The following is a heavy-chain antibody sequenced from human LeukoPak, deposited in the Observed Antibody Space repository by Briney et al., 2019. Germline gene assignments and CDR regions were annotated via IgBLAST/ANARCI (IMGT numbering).Heavy chain of an antibody. CDR2: ISYDGSNK. CDR1: GFTFSRHD. V-gene: IGHV3-30-3*01. D-gene: IGHD3-22*01. CDR3: AREDYYDSSGYYYGGWFDP. J-gene: IGHJ5*02. Sequence: GGSLRLSCVASGFTFSRHDMNWVRQAPGKGLEWVAVISYDGSNKYYADSVKGRFTISRDNSKNTLYLQMNSLRAEDTAVYYCAREDYYDSSGYYYGGWFDPWGQGTLVTVSS.